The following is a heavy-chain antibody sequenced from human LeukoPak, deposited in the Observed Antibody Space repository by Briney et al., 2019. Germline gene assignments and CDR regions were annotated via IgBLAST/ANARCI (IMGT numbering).Heavy chain of an antibody. CDR2: IKQDGSEK. CDR1: GFTFSSYW. V-gene: IGHV3-7*01. J-gene: IGHJ4*02. CDR3: ARPILEWLSDPFDY. Sequence: PGGSLRLSCAASGFTFSSYWMSWVRQAPGKGLEWVANIKQDGSEKYYVDSVKGRFTISRDNAKNSLYLQMNSLRAEDTAVYYCARPILEWLSDPFDYWGQGTLVTVSS. D-gene: IGHD3-3*01.